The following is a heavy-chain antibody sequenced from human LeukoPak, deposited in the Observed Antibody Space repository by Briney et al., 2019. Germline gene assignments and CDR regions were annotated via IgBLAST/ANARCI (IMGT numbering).Heavy chain of an antibody. CDR1: GYSISSGFY. Sequence: PSETLSLTCAVSGYSISSGFYWAWIRQPPGKGLEWLGIIYYSGNTYYNPSLKSQLTISVDTSKNEFSLKLSSVTAADTAVYYCARDNGGDDPPTLDYWGQGTLVTVSS. J-gene: IGHJ4*02. V-gene: IGHV4-38-2*02. CDR3: ARDNGGDDPPTLDY. CDR2: IYYSGNT. D-gene: IGHD2-8*01.